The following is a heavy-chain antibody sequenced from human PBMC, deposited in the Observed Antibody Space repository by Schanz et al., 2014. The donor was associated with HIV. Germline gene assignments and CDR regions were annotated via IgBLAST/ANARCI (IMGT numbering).Heavy chain of an antibody. CDR1: GYTFTSYY. J-gene: IGHJ5*02. V-gene: IGHV1-18*04. CDR3: ARDLRVVPAASDNWFDP. Sequence: QVQLVQSGAELKKPGASVKVSCKASGYTFTSYYMHWVRQAPGQGLEWMGWINAYNGNTHYAQKLQGRVTMTTDTSTSTAYMELRNLRSDDTAVYYCARDLRVVPAASDNWFDPWGQGTLVTVSS. D-gene: IGHD2-2*01. CDR2: INAYNGNT.